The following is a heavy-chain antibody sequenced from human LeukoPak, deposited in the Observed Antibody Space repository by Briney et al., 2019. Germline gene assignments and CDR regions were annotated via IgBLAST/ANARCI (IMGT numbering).Heavy chain of an antibody. Sequence: SETLSLTCTVSGGSISSSSYYWSWIRQPPGKGLEWIGYIYYSGSTNYNPSLKSRVTISVDTSKNQFSLKLSSVTAADTAVYFCARASPELGYCSGGSCYRYNWFDPWGQGTLVTVSS. CDR1: GGSISSSSYY. CDR3: ARASPELGYCSGGSCYRYNWFDP. V-gene: IGHV4-61*01. CDR2: IYYSGST. J-gene: IGHJ5*02. D-gene: IGHD2-15*01.